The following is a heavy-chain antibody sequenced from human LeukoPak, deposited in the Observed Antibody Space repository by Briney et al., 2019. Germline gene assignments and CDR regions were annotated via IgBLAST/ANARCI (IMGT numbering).Heavy chain of an antibody. Sequence: PGGPLRLSCAASGFTFSSYSMNWVRQAPGKGLEWVSSISSSSSYIYYADSVKGRFTISRDNAKNSLYLQMNSLRAEDTAVYYCAKDGGTVVTPTDYWGQGTLVTVSS. J-gene: IGHJ4*02. D-gene: IGHD4-23*01. CDR2: ISSSSSYI. V-gene: IGHV3-21*04. CDR3: AKDGGTVVTPTDY. CDR1: GFTFSSYS.